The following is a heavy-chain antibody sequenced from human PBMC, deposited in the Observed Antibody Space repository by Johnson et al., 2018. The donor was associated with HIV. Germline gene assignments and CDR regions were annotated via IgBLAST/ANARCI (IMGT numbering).Heavy chain of an antibody. CDR1: GFTFSGSA. V-gene: IGHV3-73*02. CDR3: ASVHGIAVVDAFDI. D-gene: IGHD6-19*01. CDR2: IRSKANSYAT. J-gene: IGHJ3*02. Sequence: VQLVESGGGLVQPGGSLKLSCAASGFTFSGSAMHWVRQASGKGLEWVGRIRSKANSYATAYAASVRCRFTISRDDSKNTAYLQMNSLRAEDTAVYYCASVHGIAVVDAFDIWGQGTMVTVSS.